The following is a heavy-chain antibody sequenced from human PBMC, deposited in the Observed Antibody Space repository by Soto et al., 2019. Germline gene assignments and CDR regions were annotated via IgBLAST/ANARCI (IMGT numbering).Heavy chain of an antibody. V-gene: IGHV1-69*01. Sequence: QVQLVQSGAEVKKPGSSVKVSCKASGGTFSSYAIGWVRQAPGQGLEWMGGIIPIFGTANYAQKFQGRVTITADESTSTAYMELSSLRSEDTAVYYCARGYCGGDCYSGYYYGMDVWGQGTTVTVSS. CDR2: IIPIFGTA. CDR3: ARGYCGGDCYSGYYYGMDV. CDR1: GGTFSSYA. D-gene: IGHD2-21*02. J-gene: IGHJ6*02.